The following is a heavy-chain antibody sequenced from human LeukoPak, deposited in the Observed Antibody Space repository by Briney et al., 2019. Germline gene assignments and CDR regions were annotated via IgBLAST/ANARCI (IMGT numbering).Heavy chain of an antibody. CDR1: EYTFTSYD. Sequence: ASVKVSCKASEYTFTSYDINWVRQATGQGLEWMGIINPSGGSTSYAQKFQGRVTMTRDTSTSTVYMELSSLRSEDTAVYYCARDDILTGYYTGSWGQGTLVTVSS. V-gene: IGHV1-46*01. CDR3: ARDDILTGYYTGS. J-gene: IGHJ4*02. D-gene: IGHD3-9*01. CDR2: INPSGGST.